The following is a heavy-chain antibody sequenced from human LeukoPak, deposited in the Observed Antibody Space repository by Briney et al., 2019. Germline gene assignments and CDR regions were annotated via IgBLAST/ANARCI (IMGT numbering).Heavy chain of an antibody. Sequence: GGSLRLSCAASGFTFDDYAMHWVRQAPGKGLEWVSGISWNSGSIGYADSVKGRFTISRDNAKDSLYLQMNSLRAEDTALYYCAKDLRNEWGLPAFDIWGQGTMVTVSS. CDR2: ISWNSGSI. D-gene: IGHD1-26*01. CDR3: AKDLRNEWGLPAFDI. CDR1: GFTFDDYA. V-gene: IGHV3-9*01. J-gene: IGHJ3*02.